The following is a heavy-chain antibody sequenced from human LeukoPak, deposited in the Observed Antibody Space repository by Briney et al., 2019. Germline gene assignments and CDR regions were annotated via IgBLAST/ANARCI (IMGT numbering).Heavy chain of an antibody. D-gene: IGHD1-26*01. CDR2: IYYSGST. J-gene: IGHJ4*02. V-gene: IGHV4-59*01. CDR3: ARAISDWPSYYFDL. CDR1: GGSISPYY. Sequence: KPSETLSLTCTVSGGSISPYYWSWIRQPPGKGLEWMGYIYYSGSTKYNPSLKSRVTISVDTSKNQFSLKLSSVTAADTAVYYCARAISDWPSYYFDLWGQGIPVTVSS.